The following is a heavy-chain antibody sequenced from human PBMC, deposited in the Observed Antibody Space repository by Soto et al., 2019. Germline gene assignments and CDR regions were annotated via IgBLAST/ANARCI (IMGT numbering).Heavy chain of an antibody. Sequence: SETLSLTCTVSGASVSSGGYYWSWIRQHPGKGLEWIGYIYYSGSTYYNPSLKSRVTISVDTSKNQFSLKLTSVTAADTAVYFCARLGAYYQAMDSWGQGTLVTVS. CDR1: GASVSSGGYY. CDR2: IYYSGST. D-gene: IGHD3-22*01. J-gene: IGHJ1*01. CDR3: ARLGAYYQAMDS. V-gene: IGHV4-31*03.